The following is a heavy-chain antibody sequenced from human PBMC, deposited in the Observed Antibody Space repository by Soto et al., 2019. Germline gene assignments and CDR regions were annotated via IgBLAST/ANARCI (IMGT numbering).Heavy chain of an antibody. Sequence: QVQLVQSGAEVKKPGASVKVSCKASGYTFTGYYIHWVRQAPGQGLEWMGWINPNNGDTNYARKLQGRVTMTRDTSTSTAYMEMSSLTSDDTAVYYCARHSGYDYVFDYWGQGTLVTVSS. CDR2: INPNNGDT. J-gene: IGHJ4*02. V-gene: IGHV1-2*02. CDR3: ARHSGYDYVFDY. CDR1: GYTFTGYY. D-gene: IGHD5-12*01.